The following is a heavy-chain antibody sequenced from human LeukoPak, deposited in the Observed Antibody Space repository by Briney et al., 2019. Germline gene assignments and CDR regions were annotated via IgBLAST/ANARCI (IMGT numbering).Heavy chain of an antibody. CDR1: GDSFSGHY. CDR2: ITDGGRT. V-gene: IGHV4-34*01. CDR3: VRRTRVAMPNALDLISDF. D-gene: IGHD2-2*01. J-gene: IGHJ4*02. Sequence: PSETLSLTCAVYGDSFSGHYWSWIRHPPGKGLEWIGEITDGGRTSYSPSLKSRATISIVPSQSQFSLQLDSVTAADTAIYYCVRRTRVAMPNALDLISDFWGQGTLVTVSS.